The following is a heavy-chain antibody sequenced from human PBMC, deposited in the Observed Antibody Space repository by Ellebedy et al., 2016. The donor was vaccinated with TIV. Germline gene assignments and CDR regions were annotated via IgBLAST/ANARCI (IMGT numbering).Heavy chain of an antibody. CDR2: ISYDGSNK. Sequence: GGSLRLXCAASGFTFSSYAMHWVRQAPGKGLEWVAVISYDGSNKYYADSVKGRFTISRDNSKNTLYLQMNSLRAEDTAVYYCARDYIAARPLDYWGQGTLVTVSS. D-gene: IGHD6-6*01. J-gene: IGHJ4*02. CDR3: ARDYIAARPLDY. V-gene: IGHV3-30-3*01. CDR1: GFTFSSYA.